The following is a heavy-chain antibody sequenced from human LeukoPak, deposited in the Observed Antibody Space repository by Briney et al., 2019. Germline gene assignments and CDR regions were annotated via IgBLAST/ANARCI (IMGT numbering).Heavy chain of an antibody. CDR2: IKQDGSEA. D-gene: IGHD2-21*02. V-gene: IGHV3-7*04. CDR3: ARGVTGTFDY. Sequence: PGGSLRLSCVASGFTFSNHFMRWARQAPGKGLEWVATIKQDGSEAYYVDSVKGRFTMSRDNAKNSIYMQMNSLRVEDTAMYYCARGVTGTFDYWGQGTLVTVSS. CDR1: GFTFSNHF. J-gene: IGHJ4*02.